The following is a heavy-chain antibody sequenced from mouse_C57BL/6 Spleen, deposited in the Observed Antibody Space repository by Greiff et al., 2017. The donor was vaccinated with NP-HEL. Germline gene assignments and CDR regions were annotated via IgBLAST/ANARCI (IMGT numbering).Heavy chain of an antibody. J-gene: IGHJ3*01. CDR1: GYAFSSSW. V-gene: IGHV1-82*01. D-gene: IGHD2-2*01. CDR2: IYPGDGDT. CDR3: ARDGGYPFAY. Sequence: QVQLKESGPELVKPGASVKISCKASGYAFSSSWMNWVKQRPGKGLEWIGRIYPGDGDTNYNGKFKGKATLTADKSSSTAYMQLSSLTSEDSAVYFCARDGGYPFAYWGQGTLVTVSA.